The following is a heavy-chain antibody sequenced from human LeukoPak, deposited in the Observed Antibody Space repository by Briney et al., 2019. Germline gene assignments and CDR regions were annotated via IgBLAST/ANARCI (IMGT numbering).Heavy chain of an antibody. J-gene: IGHJ4*02. Sequence: GGSLRLSCAASGFTFSSFEMNWVRQAPGKGLEWVSYISSSGSTIYYADSVKGRFTISRDNAKNSLYLQMNSLRAEDSALYYCAREVTRRGFDYWGQGTLVTVSS. V-gene: IGHV3-48*03. CDR2: ISSSGSTI. D-gene: IGHD4-17*01. CDR3: AREVTRRGFDY. CDR1: GFTFSSFE.